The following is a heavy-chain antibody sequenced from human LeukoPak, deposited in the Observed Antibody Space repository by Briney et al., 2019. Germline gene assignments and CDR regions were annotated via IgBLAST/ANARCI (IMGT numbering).Heavy chain of an antibody. Sequence: VASVKVSCKASGYTFTSYDINWVRQATGQGLEWMGWMNPNSGNTGYAQKFQGRVTMTRNTSISTAYMELSSLRSEDTAVYYCAARYSSSWYYYYYGMDVWGQGTTVTVSS. D-gene: IGHD6-13*01. J-gene: IGHJ6*02. CDR3: AARYSSSWYYYYYGMDV. CDR2: MNPNSGNT. CDR1: GYTFTSYD. V-gene: IGHV1-8*01.